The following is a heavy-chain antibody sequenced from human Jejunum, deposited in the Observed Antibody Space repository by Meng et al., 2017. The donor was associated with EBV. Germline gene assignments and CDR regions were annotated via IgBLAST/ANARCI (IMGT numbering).Heavy chain of an antibody. CDR2: IIHSGST. D-gene: IGHD2/OR15-2a*01. CDR3: ARGVYGPTTRGREYFIH. Sequence: QVQLQQWGAGLLKPSETLSLTCAVYGGSFSGYYWNWIRQPPGKGLEWIGKIIHSGSTNYNPSLKSRVTISVDTSKNQFSLRLSSMTAADTAVYYCARGVYGPTTRGREYFIHWGRGTLVTVSS. V-gene: IGHV4-34*12. CDR1: GGSFSGYY. J-gene: IGHJ1*01.